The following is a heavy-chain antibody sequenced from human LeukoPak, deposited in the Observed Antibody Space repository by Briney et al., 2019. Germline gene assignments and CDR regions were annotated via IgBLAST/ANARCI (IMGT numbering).Heavy chain of an antibody. Sequence: GASVKVSCKASGYTFTCQYMHWVRQAPGQGLEWMGWINPNTGGTNYAQKFQGRVTMTRDTTISTAYMELSRLTSDDTAVYYCASYPRYSSSPPFDYWGQGTLVTVSS. CDR1: GYTFTCQY. J-gene: IGHJ4*02. CDR2: INPNTGGT. V-gene: IGHV1-2*02. D-gene: IGHD6-19*01. CDR3: ASYPRYSSSPPFDY.